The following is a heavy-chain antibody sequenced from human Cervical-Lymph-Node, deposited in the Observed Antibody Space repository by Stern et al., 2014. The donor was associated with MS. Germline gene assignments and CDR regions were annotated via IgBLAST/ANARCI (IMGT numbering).Heavy chain of an antibody. J-gene: IGHJ4*02. Sequence: VQLVESGGGVVQTGRSLRLSCAASGFTFRTYGLHWVRQAPGKGLEWVAVIWSDGSIQNYADSVKGRFTISRDNSKNTLSLQMNSLSAEDTAVYYCARQVLGPYYFDSWGQGTLVTVSS. V-gene: IGHV3-33*01. CDR3: ARQVLGPYYFDS. CDR2: IWSDGSIQ. CDR1: GFTFRTYG.